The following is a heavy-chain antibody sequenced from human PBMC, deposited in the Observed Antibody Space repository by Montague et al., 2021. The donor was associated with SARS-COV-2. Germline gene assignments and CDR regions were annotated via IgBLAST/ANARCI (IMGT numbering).Heavy chain of an antibody. CDR3: ASVYTVTYYFDY. CDR1: GGSFSNYY. CDR2: SNHRGST. Sequence: SETLSLTCAVYGGSFSNYYWSWIRQPPGKGLEWIGDSNHRGSTNYNPSFKSRVTISVDTSKNQFSLKLSSVTAADTAVYYCASVYTVTYYFDYWGRGTLVTVSS. V-gene: IGHV4-34*01. J-gene: IGHJ4*02. D-gene: IGHD4-17*01.